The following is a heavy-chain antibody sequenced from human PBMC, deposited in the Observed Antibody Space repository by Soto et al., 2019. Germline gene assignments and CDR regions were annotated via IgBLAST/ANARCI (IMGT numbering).Heavy chain of an antibody. D-gene: IGHD6-13*01. CDR2: IYHGNIYHSGST. Sequence: XETLSLTCGVSGVSISSTNWWSWVRQPPVEGLEWIGEIYHGNIYHSGSTNYNPSLKSRVTISVDWSKNQFSLKLRSVTAADTAVYYCTRRGPLATGNPFDSWGQGTLVTVSS. CDR1: GVSISSTNW. J-gene: IGHJ4*02. CDR3: TRRGPLATGNPFDS. V-gene: IGHV4-4*02.